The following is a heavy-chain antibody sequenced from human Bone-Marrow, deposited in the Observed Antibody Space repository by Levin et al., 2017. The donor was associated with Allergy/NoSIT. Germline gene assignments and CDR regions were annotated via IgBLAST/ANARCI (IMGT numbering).Heavy chain of an antibody. V-gene: IGHV4-34*01. J-gene: IGHJ4*02. CDR2: INHSGST. CDR3: ARAREGSGSSQYYFDY. D-gene: IGHD3-10*01. Sequence: GSLRLSCAVYGGSFSGYYWSWIRQPPGKGLEWIGEINHSGSTNYNPSLKSRVTISVDTSKNQFSLKLSSVTAADTAVYYCARAREGSGSSQYYFDYWGQGTLVTVSS. CDR1: GGSFSGYY.